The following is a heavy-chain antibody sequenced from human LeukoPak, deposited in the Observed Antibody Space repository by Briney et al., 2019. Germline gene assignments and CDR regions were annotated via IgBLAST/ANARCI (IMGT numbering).Heavy chain of an antibody. CDR2: INEDGSNK. V-gene: IGHV3-7*01. J-gene: IGHJ4*02. CDR3: TRVIVAVPGYFDYFDF. D-gene: IGHD6-19*01. CDR1: GFSFSNHY. Sequence: PGGSLRLSCAASGFSFSNHYMRWIREAPGRGLEWVANINEDGSNKWHLGSVKGRFTVSRDNARNALYLQMSSVRVEDTAVYYCTRVIVAVPGYFDYFDFWGQGALVTVSS.